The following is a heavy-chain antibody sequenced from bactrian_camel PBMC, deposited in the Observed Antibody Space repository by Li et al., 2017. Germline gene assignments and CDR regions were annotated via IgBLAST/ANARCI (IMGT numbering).Heavy chain of an antibody. V-gene: IGHV3S53*01. CDR2: INRRGTI. J-gene: IGHJ4*01. CDR1: GATQDIGC. D-gene: IGHD5*01. Sequence: VQLVESGGESVQAGGSLRLSCVASGATQDIGCMGWFRQVPGLEREGVAVINRRGTIRYADFVTGRFTISRDNARKMVYLQMNRLQPEDTGVYYCANVPPTSLAVGLGARGQGTQVTVS.